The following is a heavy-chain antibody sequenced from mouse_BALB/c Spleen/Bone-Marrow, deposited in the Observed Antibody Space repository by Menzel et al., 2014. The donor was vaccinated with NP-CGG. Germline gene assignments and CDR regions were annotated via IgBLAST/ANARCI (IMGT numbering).Heavy chain of an antibody. CDR3: ARGDYAMDY. CDR2: INPGSGAT. V-gene: IGHV1-54*01. J-gene: IGHJ4*01. CDR1: GYAFTNYL. Sequence: QVQLQQSGAELVRPGTSVKVSCKASGYAFTNYLIEWLKQRPGQGLEWIGAINPGSGATTYNEKFKGKATLTSDKSSSTAYMELSSLTYEDSAVYYCARGDYAMDYWGQGTSVTVSS.